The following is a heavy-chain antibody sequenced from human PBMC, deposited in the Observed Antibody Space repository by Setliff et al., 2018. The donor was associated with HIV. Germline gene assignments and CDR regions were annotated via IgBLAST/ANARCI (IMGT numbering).Heavy chain of an antibody. J-gene: IGHJ6*02. CDR3: ARKLRPGHGVDV. CDR1: GFTFSGYW. Sequence: PGGSLRLSCAASGFTFSGYWMCWVRQAPGKGLEWVANIGQDGSEKNYVDSVKGRFTISRDNAKNSMDLQMNSLRAEDTAIYYCARKLRPGHGVDVWGQGTTVT. CDR2: IGQDGSEK. V-gene: IGHV3-7*01. D-gene: IGHD3-10*01.